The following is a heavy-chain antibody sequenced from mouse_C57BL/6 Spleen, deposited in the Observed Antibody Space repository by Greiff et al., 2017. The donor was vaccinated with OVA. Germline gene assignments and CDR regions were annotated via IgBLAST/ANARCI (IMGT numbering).Heavy chain of an antibody. D-gene: IGHD1-1*01. V-gene: IGHV5-17*01. CDR1: GFTFSDYG. CDR3: ARGDYYGSSPRAMDY. Sequence: EVKLVESGGGLVKPGGSLKLSCAASGFTFSDYGMHWVRQAPEKGLEWVAYISSGSSTIYYADTVKGRFTISRDNAKDTLFLQMTSLRSEDTAMYYCARGDYYGSSPRAMDYWGQGTSVTVSS. CDR2: ISSGSSTI. J-gene: IGHJ4*01.